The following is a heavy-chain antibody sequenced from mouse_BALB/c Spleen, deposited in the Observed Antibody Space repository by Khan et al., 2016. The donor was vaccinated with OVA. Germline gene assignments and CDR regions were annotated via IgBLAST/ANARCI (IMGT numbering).Heavy chain of an antibody. CDR2: IRNKANGYTT. V-gene: IGHV7-3*02. CDR1: GFTFTDYY. CDR3: ATDNPFPMDY. Sequence: EVELVESGGGLVQPGGSLRLSCATSGFTFTDYYMSWVRQPPGKALEWLGFIRNKANGYTTEYSASVKGRFTISSILYLQMNTLRAEASATYYCATDNPFPMDYWGQGTPVTVSS. J-gene: IGHJ4*01.